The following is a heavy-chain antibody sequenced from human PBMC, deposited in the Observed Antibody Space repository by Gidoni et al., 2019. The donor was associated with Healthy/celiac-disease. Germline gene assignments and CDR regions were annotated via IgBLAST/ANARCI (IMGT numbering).Heavy chain of an antibody. J-gene: IGHJ4*02. CDR1: GYSFTSYW. CDR2: IYPGDSDT. V-gene: IGHV5-51*01. Sequence: EFQLLQSGSDVTKPGESLKIPCKGSGYSFTSYWIGWVRQMPGKGLEWMGIIYPGDSDTRDSPSFQGQVTIAADKSISTAYLQWRSRKASDTAIYYCARLINWNYPPYYFDYWGQGTLVTVSS. CDR3: ARLINWNYPPYYFDY. D-gene: IGHD1-7*01.